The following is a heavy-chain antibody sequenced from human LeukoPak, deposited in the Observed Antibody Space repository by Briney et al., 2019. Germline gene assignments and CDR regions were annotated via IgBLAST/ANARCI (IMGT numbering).Heavy chain of an antibody. D-gene: IGHD3-22*01. CDR1: GGTFSSYA. CDR3: ARGGTMIVPDY. Sequence: GSSVKVSCKASGGTFSSYAISWVRQAPGQGLEWMGRIIPILGIANYAQKFQGRVTITADKSTSTAYMELSSLRSEDTAVYYCARGGTMIVPDYWGQGTLVTVSS. V-gene: IGHV1-69*04. J-gene: IGHJ4*02. CDR2: IIPILGIA.